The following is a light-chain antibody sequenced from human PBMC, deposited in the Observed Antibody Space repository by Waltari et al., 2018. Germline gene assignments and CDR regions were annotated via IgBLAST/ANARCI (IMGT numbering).Light chain of an antibody. CDR2: DDR. V-gene: IGLV3-21*03. CDR1: NLGDRN. J-gene: IGLJ1*01. CDR3: QVWDDNTDHAV. Sequence: SSVLTHPPSVSVAPGKTARLPCGGDNLGDRNVPWYQQKSGQAPILVVYDDRDRPSGIPDRFSGSNSGNTATLTVRRVEAGDEADYYCQVWDDNTDHAVFGTGTKVTVL.